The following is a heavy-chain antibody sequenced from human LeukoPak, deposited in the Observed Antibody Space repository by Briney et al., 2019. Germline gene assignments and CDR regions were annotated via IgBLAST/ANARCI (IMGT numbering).Heavy chain of an antibody. V-gene: IGHV3-11*01. Sequence: GGSLRLSCAASGFTFSDYYMSWIRQAPGKGLEWVAYISSRSITIHYADSVRGRFTISRDNAKRSVYLQMNSLGAEDTAVYYCAKGFSTTGYYQFDYWGQGTLVTVSS. J-gene: IGHJ4*02. D-gene: IGHD3-9*01. CDR2: ISSRSITI. CDR3: AKGFSTTGYYQFDY. CDR1: GFTFSDYY.